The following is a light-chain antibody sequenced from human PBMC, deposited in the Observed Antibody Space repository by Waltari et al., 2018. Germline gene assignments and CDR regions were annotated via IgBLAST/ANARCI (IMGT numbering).Light chain of an antibody. CDR2: RIS. CDR3: QQGHSIPPT. Sequence: EIVLTQSPTSMAVSQGERVTISCTASSSVSTSYLHWYQQKPGFPPRLLVYRISSLASGVPARFSGSGSGTSYTLTISSMEAEDAANYYCQQGHSIPPTFGQGTKVEIK. CDR1: SSVSTSY. V-gene: IGKV3D-7*01. J-gene: IGKJ1*01.